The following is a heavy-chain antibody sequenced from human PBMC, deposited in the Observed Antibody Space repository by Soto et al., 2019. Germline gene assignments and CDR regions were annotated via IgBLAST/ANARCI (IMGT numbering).Heavy chain of an antibody. Sequence: SETLSLTFTVSGGSISSYYWSWIRQPPGKGLEWIGYIYYSGSTNYNPSLKSRVTISVDTSKNQFSLKLSSVTAADTAVYYCARDSPSGDHFDYWGQGTLVTVSS. V-gene: IGHV4-59*01. CDR2: IYYSGST. J-gene: IGHJ4*02. CDR1: GGSISSYY. CDR3: ARDSPSGDHFDY. D-gene: IGHD4-17*01.